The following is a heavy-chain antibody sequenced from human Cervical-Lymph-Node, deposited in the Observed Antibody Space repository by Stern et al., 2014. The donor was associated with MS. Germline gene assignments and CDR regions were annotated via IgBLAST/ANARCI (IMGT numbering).Heavy chain of an antibody. CDR3: TSSVLPGVDY. J-gene: IGHJ4*02. D-gene: IGHD3-10*01. V-gene: IGHV1-24*01. Sequence: VQLVQSGAEVKKPGAPVKVSCKVSGDNLSKLSMHWVRHARAYGLEWLGGFDPEDGETTYAQKFQGRVTMTEDTSSDTAYMELSSLTSDDTAVYFCTSSVLPGVDYWGQGTLVTVSS. CDR1: GDNLSKLS. CDR2: FDPEDGET.